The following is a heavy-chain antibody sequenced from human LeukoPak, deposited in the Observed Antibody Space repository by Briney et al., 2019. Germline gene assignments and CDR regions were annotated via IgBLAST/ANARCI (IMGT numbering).Heavy chain of an antibody. J-gene: IGHJ4*02. D-gene: IGHD2-2*02. CDR3: VTHYCSTITCYTDY. CDR2: ISASGDKI. Sequence: AGSLRLSCAASGFGFSTYAMSWVRQAPGKGLEWVSGISASGDKIFYANSVKGRFNISRDNSKNILYLQMNALAAEDTARYYCVTHYCSTITCYTDYWGQGTMVPVSS. CDR1: GFGFSTYA. V-gene: IGHV3-23*01.